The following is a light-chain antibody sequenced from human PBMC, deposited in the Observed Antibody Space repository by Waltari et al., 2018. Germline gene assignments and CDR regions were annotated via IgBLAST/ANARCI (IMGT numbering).Light chain of an antibody. CDR3: QQYENFPVT. CDR2: DTS. J-gene: IGKJ5*01. V-gene: IGKV1-33*01. CDR1: QDISNY. Sequence: DIQVTQSPSSLSASVGDRVTITCQASQDISNYLNWYQQKPGQAPKLLIYDTSHLQTGVPSRVSGTGGGTDFTFTISSLQPEDIATYYCQQYENFPVTFGQGTRLEIK.